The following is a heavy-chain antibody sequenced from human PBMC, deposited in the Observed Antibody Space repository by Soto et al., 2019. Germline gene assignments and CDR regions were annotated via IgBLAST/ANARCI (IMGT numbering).Heavy chain of an antibody. Sequence: PWRSLRLSCPASVFTFSRYAMSWFRQAPGKGLEWVSTISGSGSSTYYADSVKGRFTISRDNSKNTLYLQMNSLRAEDTAVYYCVKDLCTYSSGSCYFDYWGQGTLVTVSS. J-gene: IGHJ4*02. CDR3: VKDLCTYSSGSCYFDY. D-gene: IGHD6-19*01. CDR1: VFTFSRYA. V-gene: IGHV3-23*01. CDR2: ISGSGSST.